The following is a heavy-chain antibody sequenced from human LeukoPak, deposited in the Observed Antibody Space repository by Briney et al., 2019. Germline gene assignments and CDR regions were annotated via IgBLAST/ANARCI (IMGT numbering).Heavy chain of an antibody. V-gene: IGHV5-51*01. CDR3: ARGPYCSTTNCYSPYYYYYMSV. J-gene: IGHJ6*03. D-gene: IGHD2-2*01. CDR2: IYPGDSDT. CDR1: GYSFTNYW. Sequence: GESLKISCKGSGYSFTNYWIGWVRQMPGKGLEWMGIIYPGDSDTRYSPPFQGQVTISADKSIRIAYLQWSSLKASDTAMYYCARGPYCSTTNCYSPYYYYYMSVWGRGTTVTVSS.